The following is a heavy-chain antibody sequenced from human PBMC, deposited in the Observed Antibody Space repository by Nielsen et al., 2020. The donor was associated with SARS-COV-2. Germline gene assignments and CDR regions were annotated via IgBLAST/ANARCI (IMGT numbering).Heavy chain of an antibody. V-gene: IGHV3-73*01. D-gene: IGHD4-23*01. CDR1: GFTFSGSA. J-gene: IGHJ4*02. CDR3: SSPTVAY. Sequence: GESLKISCVASGFTFSGSAMHWVRQASRKGLEWLGRIRSYANEYATAYAASVKGRFTISRDDSKNTAYLQMSSLKTEDTALYYCSSPTVAYWGQGTLVTVSS. CDR2: IRSYANEYAT.